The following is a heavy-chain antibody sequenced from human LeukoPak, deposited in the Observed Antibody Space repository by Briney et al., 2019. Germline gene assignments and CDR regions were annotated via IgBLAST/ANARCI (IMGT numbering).Heavy chain of an antibody. CDR3: ASSPTEIRLYCSSTSCYDRNAFDI. V-gene: IGHV1-69*13. CDR1: GGTFSSYA. J-gene: IGHJ3*02. CDR2: IIPIFGTA. Sequence: SVKVSCKASGGTFSSYAISWVRQAPGQGLEWMGGIIPIFGTANYAQKFQGRVTITADESTSTAYMELSSLRSEDTAVYYCASSPTEIRLYCSSTSCYDRNAFDIWGQGTMVTVSS. D-gene: IGHD2-2*01.